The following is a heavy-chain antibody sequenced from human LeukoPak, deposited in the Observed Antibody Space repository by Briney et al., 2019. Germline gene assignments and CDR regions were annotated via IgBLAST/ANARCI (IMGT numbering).Heavy chain of an antibody. V-gene: IGHV6-1*01. D-gene: IGHD6-13*01. J-gene: IGHJ6*02. Sequence: SQTLSLTCAISGDSVSSNSATWNWIRQSPSRGLEWLGRTYYKSKWYNDYAVSVKSRITINPDTSKNQFSLQLNSVTPEDTAVYCCARTSSSWEYYYYGLDVWGQGTTVTVSS. CDR3: ARTSSSWEYYYYGLDV. CDR1: GDSVSSNSAT. CDR2: TYYKSKWYN.